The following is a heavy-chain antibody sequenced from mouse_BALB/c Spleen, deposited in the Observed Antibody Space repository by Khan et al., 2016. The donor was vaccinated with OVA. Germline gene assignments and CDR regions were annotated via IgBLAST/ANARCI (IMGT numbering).Heavy chain of an antibody. J-gene: IGHJ2*01. CDR2: ISSGGSYT. D-gene: IGHD2-5*01. Sequence: MQLEESGGDLVKPGGSLKLSCAASGFTFSSFGMSWIRQTPDKRLEWVATISSGGSYTYYPDSVKGRFTISRDNAKNTLYLQMSSLKSEDKAMYYCARQYSNSFFEYWGQGTTLTVSS. V-gene: IGHV5-6*01. CDR3: ARQYSNSFFEY. CDR1: GFTFSSFG.